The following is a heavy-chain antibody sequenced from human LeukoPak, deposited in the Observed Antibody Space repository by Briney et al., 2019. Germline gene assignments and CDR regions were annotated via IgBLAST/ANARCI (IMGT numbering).Heavy chain of an antibody. D-gene: IGHD3-22*01. Sequence: SETLSLTCSVSGGSMSSSRYNWAWIRQSPGKGLECIGKISNTGITYYNPSLKSRVTISVDTSRNQFYLELSSVTAADSAIYYCAKTYFDNSAYYSDYWGQGTLVSVSS. J-gene: IGHJ4*02. CDR3: AKTYFDNSAYYSDY. CDR2: ISNTGIT. V-gene: IGHV4-39*01. CDR1: GGSMSSSRYN.